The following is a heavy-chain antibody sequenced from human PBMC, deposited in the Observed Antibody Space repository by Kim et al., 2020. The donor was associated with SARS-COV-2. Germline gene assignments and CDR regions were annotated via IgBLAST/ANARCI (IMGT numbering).Heavy chain of an antibody. Sequence: CYIPSLRSGVPISVDTSKNQFCLKLRSVTAADTAVCFCARLREGLGWFDSWGQGTLVTVSS. J-gene: IGHJ5*01. D-gene: IGHD7-27*01. V-gene: IGHV4-39*01. CDR3: ARLREGLGWFDS.